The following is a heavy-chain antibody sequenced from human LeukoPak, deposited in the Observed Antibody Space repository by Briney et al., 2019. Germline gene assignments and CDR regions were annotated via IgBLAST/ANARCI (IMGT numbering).Heavy chain of an antibody. CDR3: ARVLTPSSSWYDSQSGLFDP. D-gene: IGHD6-13*01. V-gene: IGHV4-30-2*01. J-gene: IGHJ5*02. Sequence: SQTLSLTCAVSGGSISSGGYSWSWIRQPPGKGLEWIGYIYHSGSTYYNPSLKSRVTISVDRSKNQFSLKLSSVTAADTAVYYCARVLTPSSSWYDSQSGLFDPWGQGTLVTVSS. CDR2: IYHSGST. CDR1: GGSISSGGYS.